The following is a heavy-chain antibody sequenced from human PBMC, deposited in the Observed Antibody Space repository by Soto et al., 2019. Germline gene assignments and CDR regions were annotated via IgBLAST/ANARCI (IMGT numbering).Heavy chain of an antibody. V-gene: IGHV3-64D*06. J-gene: IGHJ4*02. Sequence: GGSLRLSCSASGFTFSSYAMHWVRQAPGKGLEYVSAISSNGGSTYYADSVKGRFTISRDNSKNTLYLQMSSLRAEDTAVYYCVKTTRPDWYSSGYFYYWGQGTLVTVCS. CDR2: ISSNGGST. D-gene: IGHD6-19*01. CDR1: GFTFSSYA. CDR3: VKTTRPDWYSSGYFYY.